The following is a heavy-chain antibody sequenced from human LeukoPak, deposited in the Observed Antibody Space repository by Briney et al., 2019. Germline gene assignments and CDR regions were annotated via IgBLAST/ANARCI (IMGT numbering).Heavy chain of an antibody. Sequence: GGSLRLSCAASGFTFSSSTMNWVRQAPGKGLEWVSGISGSGDVKWYADSVKGRFIISRDNSKNTLYLQMNSLRAEDTAVYYCAQDGASIRFDNWGQGTLVTVSS. CDR1: GFTFSSST. D-gene: IGHD3-16*01. CDR3: AQDGASIRFDN. V-gene: IGHV3-23*01. J-gene: IGHJ4*02. CDR2: ISGSGDVK.